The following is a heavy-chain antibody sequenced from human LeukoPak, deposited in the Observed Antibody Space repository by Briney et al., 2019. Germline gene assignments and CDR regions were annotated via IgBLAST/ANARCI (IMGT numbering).Heavy chain of an antibody. Sequence: GSLRLSCAASGFTFSSYWMYWVRNAPGKGLVCVSRINTDGPTTNYADSVKGRFPVSRDNAKNLLYLQMTRLRAEDTAVYYCVRDGYCGPPSCAGPLWGQGTLVTVSS. CDR1: GFTFSSYW. V-gene: IGHV3-74*01. J-gene: IGHJ4*02. CDR3: VRDGYCGPPSCAGPL. CDR2: INTDGPTT. D-gene: IGHD2-2*03.